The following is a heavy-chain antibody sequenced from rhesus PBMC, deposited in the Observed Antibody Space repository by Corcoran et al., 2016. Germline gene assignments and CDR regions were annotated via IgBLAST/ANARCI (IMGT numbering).Heavy chain of an antibody. Sequence: QVTLKESGPALVKPTQTLTLTCTFSGFSISTSGTGVGWIRQPPGKAPEWLANIYWNDSKYYHTSLKRRLTISKDTSKHQVVLTMTNMVPVDTATYYCARVYSSGWYFALWGPGTPITISS. D-gene: IGHD4-23*01. J-gene: IGHJ2*01. V-gene: IGHV2-95*01. CDR3: ARVYSSGWYFAL. CDR1: GFSISTSGTG. CDR2: IYWNDSK.